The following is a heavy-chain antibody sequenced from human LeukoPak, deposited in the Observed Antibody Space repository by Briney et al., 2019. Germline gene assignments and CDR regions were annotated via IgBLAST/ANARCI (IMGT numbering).Heavy chain of an antibody. CDR2: IIPIFGTA. CDR3: ARVFSSGWYSWGSFDY. D-gene: IGHD6-19*01. J-gene: IGHJ4*02. V-gene: IGHV1-69*01. CDR1: GGTFGSYA. Sequence: ASVKVSCKASGGTFGSYAISWVRQAPGQGLEWMGGIIPIFGTANYAQKFQGRVTITADESTSTAYMELSSLRSEDTAVYYCARVFSSGWYSWGSFDYWGQGTLVTVSS.